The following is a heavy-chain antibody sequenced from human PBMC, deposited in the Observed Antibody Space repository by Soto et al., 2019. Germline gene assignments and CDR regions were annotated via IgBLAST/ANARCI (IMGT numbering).Heavy chain of an antibody. CDR3: AHRRRDNSNWYGGNFDY. CDR1: GFTFSTYA. D-gene: IGHD6-13*01. J-gene: IGHJ4*02. Sequence: GGSLRLSCAASGFTFSTYAMNWVRQAPGKGLEWVSGISGSGDSTYYADSVKSGLTITKDTSKNQVVLTMTNMDPVDTATYYCAHRRRDNSNWYGGNFDYWGQGTLVTVSS. CDR2: ISGSGDST. V-gene: IGHV3-23*01.